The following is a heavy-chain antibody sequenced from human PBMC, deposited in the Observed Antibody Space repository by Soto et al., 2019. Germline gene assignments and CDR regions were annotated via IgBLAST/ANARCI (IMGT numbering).Heavy chain of an antibody. D-gene: IGHD6-19*01. J-gene: IGHJ4*02. CDR2: IYPGDSDT. Sequence: GESLKISCKGSGYTFTSYWIAWVRQMPGKGLEWMGIIYPGDSDTRYSPSFQGQVSISADKSISTAYLQWSSLKAPDTAMYYCARQDGSALYYFDYWGQGTLVTVSS. CDR3: ARQDGSALYYFDY. CDR1: GYTFTSYW. V-gene: IGHV5-51*01.